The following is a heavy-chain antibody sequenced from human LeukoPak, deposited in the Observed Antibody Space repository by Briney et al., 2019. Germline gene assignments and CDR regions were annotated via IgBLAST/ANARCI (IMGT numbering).Heavy chain of an antibody. Sequence: ASVKVSCKASGYTFTGYYMHWVRQAPGQGLEWMGWINPNSGGTNYAPKFQGRVTLTTDTYSTTAYMDLRGLGSDDTAVYYCARSLWFGEYIRGMENTYYGMDVWGQGTTVTVSS. J-gene: IGHJ6*02. CDR3: ARSLWFGEYIRGMENTYYGMDV. D-gene: IGHD3-10*01. V-gene: IGHV1-2*02. CDR2: INPNSGGT. CDR1: GYTFTGYY.